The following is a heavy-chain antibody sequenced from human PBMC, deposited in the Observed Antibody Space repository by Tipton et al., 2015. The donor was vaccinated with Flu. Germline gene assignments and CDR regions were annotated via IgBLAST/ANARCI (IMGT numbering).Heavy chain of an antibody. J-gene: IGHJ6*02. CDR2: IYYSGST. Sequence: LRLSCTVSGGSISSYYWSWIRRPPGKGLEWIGYIYYSGSTNYNPSLKSRVTISVDTSKNQFSLKLSSVTAADTAVYYCARELNYGMDVWGQGTTVTASS. V-gene: IGHV4-59*01. CDR1: GGSISSYY. CDR3: ARELNYGMDV.